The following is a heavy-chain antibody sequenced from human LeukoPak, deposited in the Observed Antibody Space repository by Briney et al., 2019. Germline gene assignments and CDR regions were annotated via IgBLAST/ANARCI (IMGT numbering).Heavy chain of an antibody. CDR1: GFTFSNYN. V-gene: IGHV3-48*02. J-gene: IGHJ4*02. Sequence: PGGSLRLSCAASGFTFSNYNMNWVRQAPGKGLEWVSYITGTTGIYYADSVKGRFTISRDNAKNSLYLQMNSLRDEDTAVYYCARYYTKGSFDYWGQGTPVTVSS. CDR3: ARYYTKGSFDY. CDR2: ITGTTGI. D-gene: IGHD4-11*01.